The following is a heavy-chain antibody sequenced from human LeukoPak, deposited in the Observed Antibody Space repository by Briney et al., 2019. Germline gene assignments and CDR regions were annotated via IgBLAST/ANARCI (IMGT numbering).Heavy chain of an antibody. CDR2: IIPIFGTA. J-gene: IGHJ4*02. Sequence: SVKVSCKASGGTFSSYAISWVRQAPGQGLEWMGGIIPIFGTANYAQKFQGRVTITTDESTSTAYMELNSLRSEDTAVYYCAREWVTTVVTPGYFDYWGQGTLVTVSS. CDR1: GGTFSSYA. CDR3: AREWVTTVVTPGYFDY. V-gene: IGHV1-69*05. D-gene: IGHD4-23*01.